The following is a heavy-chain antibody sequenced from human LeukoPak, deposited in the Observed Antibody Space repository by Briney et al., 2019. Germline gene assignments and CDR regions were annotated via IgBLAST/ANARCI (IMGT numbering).Heavy chain of an antibody. CDR2: ISGSGGGT. Sequence: GGSLRLSCAASGFTFSTYAMSWVRQAPGKGLEWASTISGSGGGTYYAASAKGRFTIYRDNSKNTQYLQMNSLRAEDTAVYYCATSWGPDTSAFRWGRDGMDVWGQGTTVIVS. V-gene: IGHV3-23*01. J-gene: IGHJ6*02. CDR3: ATSWGPDTSAFRWGRDGMDV. D-gene: IGHD3-16*01. CDR1: GFTFSTYA.